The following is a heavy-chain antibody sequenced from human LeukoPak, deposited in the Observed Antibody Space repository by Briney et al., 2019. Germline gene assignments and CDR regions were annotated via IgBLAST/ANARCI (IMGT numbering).Heavy chain of an antibody. V-gene: IGHV3-15*01. CDR2: IKSKTDGGTT. CDR1: GFTFSSYA. CDR3: TTDAGGSYTIFDY. D-gene: IGHD1-26*01. Sequence: GGSLRLSCAASGFTFSSYAMNWVRQAPGKGLEWVGRIKSKTDGGTTDYAAPVKGRFTISRDDSKNTPYLQMNSLKTEDTAVYYCTTDAGGSYTIFDYWGQGTLVTVSS. J-gene: IGHJ4*02.